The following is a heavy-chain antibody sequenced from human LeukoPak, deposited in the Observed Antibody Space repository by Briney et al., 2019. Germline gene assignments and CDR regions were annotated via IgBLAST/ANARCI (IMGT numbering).Heavy chain of an antibody. Sequence: PGGSLRLSCAASGFTFSSYWMTWVRQAPGKGLEWVANIKEDGSEKSYVDSVKGRFTISRDNAKNSLYLQLNSLRAEDTAVYYCAKGKWTPGHWGQGTLVTVSS. J-gene: IGHJ4*02. CDR1: GFTFSSYW. D-gene: IGHD1-26*01. V-gene: IGHV3-7*01. CDR2: IKEDGSEK. CDR3: AKGKWTPGH.